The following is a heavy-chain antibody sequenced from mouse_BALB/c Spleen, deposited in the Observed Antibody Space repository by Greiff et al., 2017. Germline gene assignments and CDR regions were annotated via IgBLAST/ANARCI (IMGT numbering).Heavy chain of an antibody. CDR2: IWGDGST. J-gene: IGHJ4*01. CDR3: ASESPFTTVDYAMDY. Sequence: VMLVESGPGLVAPSQSLSITCTVSGFSLTGYGVNWVRQPPGKGLEWLGMIWGDGSTDYNSALKSRLSISKDNSKSQVFLKMNSLQTDDTARYYCASESPFTTVDYAMDYWGQGTSVTVSS. V-gene: IGHV2-6-7*01. D-gene: IGHD1-1*01. CDR1: GFSLTGYG.